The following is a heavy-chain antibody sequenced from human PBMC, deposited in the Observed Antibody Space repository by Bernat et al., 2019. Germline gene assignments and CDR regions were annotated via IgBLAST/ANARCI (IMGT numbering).Heavy chain of an antibody. D-gene: IGHD5-12*01. J-gene: IGHJ4*02. CDR2: ISGSAGST. Sequence: EVQLVESGGGLVQPGGSLRLSCAASGFTFSSYAMSWVRQAPGKGLEWVSAISGSAGSTYYADSVKGRFTISGDNAKNTLYLQMNSLRAEDTAEYYCAKPLGSGYDYDYWGQGTLVTVSS. CDR1: GFTFSSYA. CDR3: AKPLGSGYDYDY. V-gene: IGHV3-23*04.